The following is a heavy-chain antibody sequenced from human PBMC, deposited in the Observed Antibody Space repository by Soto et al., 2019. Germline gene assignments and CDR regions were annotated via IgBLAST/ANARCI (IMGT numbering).Heavy chain of an antibody. CDR3: ATSYGPGSAHFDY. CDR1: GGTFTSYT. J-gene: IGHJ4*02. Sequence: QVQLVQSGAEVKMPGSSVKVSCTASGGTFTSYTFSWVRQVPGQGLEWMGRIIPILRMADFAQKFQGRVTINADESTSTVYMKLSSPRAEDTAVYYCATSYGPGSAHFDYWGQGTLVTVS. CDR2: IIPILRMA. D-gene: IGHD3-10*01. V-gene: IGHV1-69*02.